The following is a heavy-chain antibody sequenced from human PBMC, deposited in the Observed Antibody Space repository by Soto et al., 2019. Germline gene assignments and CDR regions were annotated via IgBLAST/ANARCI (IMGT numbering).Heavy chain of an antibody. CDR1: GGSISSYY. Sequence: PSETRSLTWTVSGGSISSYYWSWIRQPPGKGLEWIGYIYYSGSTNYNPSLKSRVTISVDTSKNQFSLKLSSVTAADTAVYYCAIYGAAYGSGSYESAYYFDYWGQGTLVTVSS. CDR2: IYYSGST. CDR3: AIYGAAYGSGSYESAYYFDY. V-gene: IGHV4-59*01. D-gene: IGHD3-10*01. J-gene: IGHJ4*02.